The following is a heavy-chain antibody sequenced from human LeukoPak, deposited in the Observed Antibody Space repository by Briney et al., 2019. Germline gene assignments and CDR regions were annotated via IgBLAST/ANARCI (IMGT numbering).Heavy chain of an antibody. Sequence: SGGSLRLSCAASGFTFSSYAMSWVRQAPGKGLEWVSAISGSATSTSYADSVKGRYTISRDNSKNTLYLQMNSLRAEDTAIYYCAKNVESDYWGQGTLVTVSS. D-gene: IGHD1-1*01. J-gene: IGHJ4*02. CDR1: GFTFSSYA. V-gene: IGHV3-23*01. CDR3: AKNVESDY. CDR2: ISGSATST.